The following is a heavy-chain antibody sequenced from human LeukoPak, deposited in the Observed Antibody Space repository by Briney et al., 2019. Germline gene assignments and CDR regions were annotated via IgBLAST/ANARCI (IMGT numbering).Heavy chain of an antibody. Sequence: ASVKVSCKASGYTFTSYGISWVRQAPGQGLEWMGWISAYNGNTNYAQKFQGRVTMTRDTSISTAYMELSRLRSDDSAVYYCARGGSSWYFDYWGQGTLVTVSS. CDR2: ISAYNGNT. J-gene: IGHJ4*02. D-gene: IGHD6-13*01. CDR3: ARGGSSWYFDY. V-gene: IGHV1-18*01. CDR1: GYTFTSYG.